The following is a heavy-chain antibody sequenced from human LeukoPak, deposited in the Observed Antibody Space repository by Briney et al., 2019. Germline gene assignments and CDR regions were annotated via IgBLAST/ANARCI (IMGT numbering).Heavy chain of an antibody. D-gene: IGHD3-22*01. Sequence: SETLSLTCTVSGGSISSGDYYWSWIRQPPGKGLEWIGYIYYSGSTNYNPSLKSRVTISVDTSKNQFSLKLSSVTAADTAVYYCAREYYYDSSGYPWFDPWGQGTLVAVSS. CDR3: AREYYYDSSGYPWFDP. J-gene: IGHJ5*02. CDR1: GGSISSGDYY. V-gene: IGHV4-61*08. CDR2: IYYSGST.